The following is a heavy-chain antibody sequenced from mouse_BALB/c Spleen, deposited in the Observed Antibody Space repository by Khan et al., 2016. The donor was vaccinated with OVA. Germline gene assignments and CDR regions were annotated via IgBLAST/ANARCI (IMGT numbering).Heavy chain of an antibody. CDR2: TNPTNGRT. CDR1: GYTFTSYW. Sequence: VQLQQSGAELVKAGASVKMSCKASGYTFTSYWMHWVKQRLGQGLEWFAETNPTNGRTYYNEKFKSKATLTVDKSSSTAYMLLSGPTFEDSAVYNCARIRQIVATYFDYWGQGTTLTVSS. J-gene: IGHJ2*01. V-gene: IGHV1S81*02. CDR3: ARIRQIVATYFDY. D-gene: IGHD1-1*01.